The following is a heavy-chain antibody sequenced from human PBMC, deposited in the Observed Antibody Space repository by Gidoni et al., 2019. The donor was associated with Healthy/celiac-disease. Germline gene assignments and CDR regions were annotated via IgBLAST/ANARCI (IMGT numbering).Heavy chain of an antibody. Sequence: EVQLVESGGGLVQPGRSLRLSCAASGFTFDDYSMHWVRQAPGKGLEWVSGISWNSGSIGYADSVKGRFTISRDNAKNSLYLQMNSLRAEDTALYYCAKDMDPESYGFRGVFDYWGQGTLVTVSS. V-gene: IGHV3-9*01. CDR3: AKDMDPESYGFRGVFDY. CDR2: ISWNSGSI. CDR1: GFTFDDYS. J-gene: IGHJ4*02. D-gene: IGHD5-18*01.